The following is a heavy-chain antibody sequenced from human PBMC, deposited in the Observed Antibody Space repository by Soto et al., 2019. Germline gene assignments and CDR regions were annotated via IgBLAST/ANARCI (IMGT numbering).Heavy chain of an antibody. Sequence: SETLSLTCTVSGASISNDYWSWIRQPPGKGLEWIGHIYYSGSPNYNPSLKSRATISVDTSKSQFSLKLSSVTAAETAVYYCERAASPTYWGQGMLVTVSS. CDR3: ERAASPTY. CDR2: IYYSGSP. CDR1: GASISNDY. J-gene: IGHJ4*02. V-gene: IGHV4-59*01.